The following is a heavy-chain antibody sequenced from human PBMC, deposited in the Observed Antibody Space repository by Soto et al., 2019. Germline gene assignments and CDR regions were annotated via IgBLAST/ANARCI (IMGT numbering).Heavy chain of an antibody. D-gene: IGHD1-1*01. CDR1: HFSFKNHA. V-gene: IGHV3-30*03. CDR3: TTLDTLGSSCEGANDGVDY. Sequence: QVYLKESRGGVVQPATSLRLSCAASHFSFKNHAMSWVRQAPGTGLTWVASITFDGRSRFSADSVKGRFTVSRDNDKSTLFLQMYRLRPDDKAVYYFTTLDTLGSSCEGANDGVDYWGQGTLVTVSS. CDR2: ITFDGRSR. J-gene: IGHJ4*01.